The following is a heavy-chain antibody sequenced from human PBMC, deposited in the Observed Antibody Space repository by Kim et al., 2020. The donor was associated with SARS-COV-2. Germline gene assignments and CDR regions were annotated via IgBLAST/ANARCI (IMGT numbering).Heavy chain of an antibody. CDR3: ARVSETNGLELPDY. Sequence: AQKFQGRVTMTRDTSISTAYMELSRLRSDDTAVYYCARVSETNGLELPDYWGQGTLVTVSS. D-gene: IGHD1-7*01. J-gene: IGHJ4*02. V-gene: IGHV1-2*02.